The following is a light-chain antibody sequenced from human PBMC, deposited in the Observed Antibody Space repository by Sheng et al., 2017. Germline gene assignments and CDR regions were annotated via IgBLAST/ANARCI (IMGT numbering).Light chain of an antibody. J-gene: IGKJ3*01. CDR3: QQRSNWPST. CDR2: DAS. CDR1: QSFSSY. V-gene: IGKV3-11*01. Sequence: EIVLTQSPATLSLSPGERATLSCRASQSFSSYLAWYQQKPGQAPRLLIYDASNRATGIPARFSGSGSGTDFTLTISSLEPEDFAVYYCQQRSNWPSTFGPRDQSGYQT.